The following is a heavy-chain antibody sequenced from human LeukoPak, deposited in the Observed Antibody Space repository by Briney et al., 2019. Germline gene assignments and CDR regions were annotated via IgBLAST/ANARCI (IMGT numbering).Heavy chain of an antibody. CDR3: ARDCGGDCYHFDY. J-gene: IGHJ4*02. CDR1: GFTFSSYA. Sequence: GGSLRLSCAASGFTFSSYATHWVRQAPGKGLEWVAVISYDGSNKYYADSVKGRFTISRDNSKNTLYLQMNSLRAEDTAVYYCARDCGGDCYHFDYWGQGTLVTVSS. CDR2: ISYDGSNK. D-gene: IGHD2-21*02. V-gene: IGHV3-30-3*01.